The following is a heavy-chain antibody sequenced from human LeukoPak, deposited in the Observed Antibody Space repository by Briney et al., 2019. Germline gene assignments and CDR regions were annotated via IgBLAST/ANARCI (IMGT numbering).Heavy chain of an antibody. V-gene: IGHV3-33*01. J-gene: IGHJ4*02. Sequence: PGRSLRLSCAASGLTFSSYGMHWVRQAPGKGLEWVAVIWYDGGNKYYADSVKGRFTISRDNSKNTLYLQMNSLRAEDTAVYYCARDRSMAVAGGSDYWGQGTLVTVSS. CDR2: IWYDGGNK. CDR3: ARDRSMAVAGGSDY. D-gene: IGHD6-19*01. CDR1: GLTFSSYG.